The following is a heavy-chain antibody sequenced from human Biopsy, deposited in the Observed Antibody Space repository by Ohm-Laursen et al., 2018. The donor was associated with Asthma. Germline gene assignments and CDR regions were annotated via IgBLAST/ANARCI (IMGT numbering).Heavy chain of an antibody. CDR2: INPSSGDT. J-gene: IGHJ4*02. CDR3: ARVEAARHDYRSCVFDY. CDR1: GYTFTAYY. D-gene: IGHD4-11*01. V-gene: IGHV1-2*06. Sequence: ASVKASCKTAGYTFTAYYIHWVRQAPGQGLEWMGRINPSSGDTNYPQNFQGRVTVTRDPSIRTAYMELTRLRSDDMAVYYCARVEAARHDYRSCVFDYWGQGTLVTVSS.